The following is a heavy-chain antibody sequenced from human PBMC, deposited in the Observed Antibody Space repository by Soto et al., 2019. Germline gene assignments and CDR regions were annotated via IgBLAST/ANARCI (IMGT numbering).Heavy chain of an antibody. CDR3: ANLGDYTPPGY. D-gene: IGHD4-17*01. CDR2: ISGSGGST. Sequence: GGSLRLSCATSGFTFSSYAMSWVRQAPGKGLEWVSAISGSGGSTYYADSVKGRFTISRDNSKNTLYLQMNSLRAEDTAVYYCANLGDYTPPGYWGQGTLVTVSS. V-gene: IGHV3-23*01. CDR1: GFTFSSYA. J-gene: IGHJ4*02.